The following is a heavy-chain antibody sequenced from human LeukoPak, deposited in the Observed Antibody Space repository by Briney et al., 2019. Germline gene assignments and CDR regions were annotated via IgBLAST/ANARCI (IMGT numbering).Heavy chain of an antibody. D-gene: IGHD1-26*01. CDR1: GFIFGNYG. J-gene: IGHJ4*02. V-gene: IGHV3-23*01. Sequence: PGGSLRLSCAASGFIFGNYGMSWVRQAPGKGLEWVSDISGSGGSTYYADSVKGRFTISRDNSKNTLYLQMNSLRAEDTAVYYCAKVGTYSGSYYFDYWGQGTLVTVSS. CDR2: ISGSGGST. CDR3: AKVGTYSGSYYFDY.